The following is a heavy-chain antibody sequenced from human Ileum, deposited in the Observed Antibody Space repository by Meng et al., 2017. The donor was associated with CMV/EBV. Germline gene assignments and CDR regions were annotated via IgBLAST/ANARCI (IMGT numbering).Heavy chain of an antibody. CDR3: ARLGYCSSGGCFYAMDV. Sequence: GGSLRLSCAASGFTFSSHWMSWVRQAPGKGLEWVANIREDGSQTYYVDSVKGRFTISRDSAKNSLFLQMYSLRAEDTAVYYCARLGYCSSGGCFYAMDVWGQGTTVTVSS. CDR1: GFTFSSHW. D-gene: IGHD2-15*01. V-gene: IGHV3-7*01. CDR2: IREDGSQT. J-gene: IGHJ6*02.